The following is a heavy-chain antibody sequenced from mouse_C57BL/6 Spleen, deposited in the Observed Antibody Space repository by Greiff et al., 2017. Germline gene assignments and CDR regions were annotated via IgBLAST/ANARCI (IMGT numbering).Heavy chain of an antibody. Sequence: QVTLKVSGPGILQPSQTLSLTCSFSGFSLSTSNMGIGWIRQPSGKGLEWLAHIWWNDDKYYNPSLKSRLTISKDTSNTQVFLKTTSVDTADTATYYCAQISPYYSNSAWFAYWGQGTLVTVSA. CDR3: AQISPYYSNSAWFAY. D-gene: IGHD2-5*01. J-gene: IGHJ3*01. CDR1: GFSLSTSNMG. CDR2: IWWNDDK. V-gene: IGHV8-5*01.